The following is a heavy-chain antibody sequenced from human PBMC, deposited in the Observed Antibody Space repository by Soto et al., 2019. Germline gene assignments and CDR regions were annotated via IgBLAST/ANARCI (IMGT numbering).Heavy chain of an antibody. D-gene: IGHD3-3*01. CDR2: IDWNRATV. V-gene: IGHV3-9*01. Sequence: GGSLRLSCLASGFIFDDYAIHWVRQVAGKGLEWVSGIDWNRATVGYADSVKGRFTLSRDNARNSVVLQMNSLRPEDTAVYYCVKDVGSRHYDFTNFDSWGQGTLVTVSS. J-gene: IGHJ4*02. CDR1: GFIFDDYA. CDR3: VKDVGSRHYDFTNFDS.